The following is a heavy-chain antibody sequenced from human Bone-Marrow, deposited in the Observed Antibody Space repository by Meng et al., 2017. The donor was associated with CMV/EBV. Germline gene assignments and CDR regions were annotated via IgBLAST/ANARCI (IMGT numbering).Heavy chain of an antibody. CDR2: IYHSGST. CDR1: GGTFSSYAI. D-gene: IGHD3-16*01. V-gene: IGHV4-4*02. Sequence: SCKASGGTFSSYAISWVRQPPGKGLEWIGEIYHSGSTNYNPSLKSRVTISVDKSKNQFSLKLSSVTAADTAVYYCARVGGLGFDPWGQGTLVTVSS. CDR3: ARVGGLGFDP. J-gene: IGHJ5*02.